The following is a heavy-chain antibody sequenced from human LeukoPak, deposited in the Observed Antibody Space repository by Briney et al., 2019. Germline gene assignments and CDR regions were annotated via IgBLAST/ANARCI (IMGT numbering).Heavy chain of an antibody. V-gene: IGHV3-74*01. D-gene: IGHD1-14*01. CDR1: GFTFSSYW. Sequence: PGGSLRLSCAASGFTFSSYWMHWVRQAPGKGLVWVSRINSDGSSTSYADSVKGRFTISRDNAKNTLYLQMNSLRAEDTAVYYCARAREAGYAFDIWGQGTMVTVSS. J-gene: IGHJ3*02. CDR2: INSDGSST. CDR3: ARAREAGYAFDI.